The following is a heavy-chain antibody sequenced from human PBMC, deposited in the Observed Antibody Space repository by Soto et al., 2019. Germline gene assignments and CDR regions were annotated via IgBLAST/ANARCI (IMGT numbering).Heavy chain of an antibody. V-gene: IGHV4-59*06. CDR1: GGSMSSYY. J-gene: IGHJ6*02. Sequence: PSETLSLTCTVSGGSMSSYYWSWIRQHPGKGLEWIGYIYYSGSTYYNPSLKSRVTISVDTSKNQFSLKLSSVTAADTAVYYCAIGGYYDRSGYSMDVWGQGTTVTVSS. D-gene: IGHD3-22*01. CDR2: IYYSGST. CDR3: AIGGYYDRSGYSMDV.